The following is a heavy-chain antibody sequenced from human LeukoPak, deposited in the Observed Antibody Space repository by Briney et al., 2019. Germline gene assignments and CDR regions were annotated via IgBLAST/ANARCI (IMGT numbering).Heavy chain of an antibody. CDR1: VRHISSGHYY. D-gene: IGHD3-10*01. CDR2: IYYSGTT. V-gene: IGHV4-30-4*01. CDR3: ARGPYGSGSYY. J-gene: IGHJ4*02. Sequence: SQTLSLTCTVSVRHISSGHYYWSSIRQPPGKGLEWIGYIYYSGTTYYNPSLKNRVTITVDTSQDQFALQLTSVTPADTAVYFCARGPYGSGSYYWGERTLVTVSS.